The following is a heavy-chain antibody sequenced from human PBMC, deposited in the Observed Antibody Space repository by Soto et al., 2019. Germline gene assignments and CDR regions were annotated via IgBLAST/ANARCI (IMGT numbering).Heavy chain of an antibody. CDR3: ARRAHTPRRGVGYYYYGMDV. Sequence: SVKVSCKGSGGTFSSYAISWVRQAPGQGLEWMGGIIPIFGTANYAQKFQGRVTITADESTSTAYMELSSLRSEDTAVYYCARRAHTPRRGVGYYYYGMDVWGQGTTVTVSS. CDR2: IIPIFGTA. J-gene: IGHJ6*02. V-gene: IGHV1-69*13. D-gene: IGHD3-10*01. CDR1: GGTFSSYA.